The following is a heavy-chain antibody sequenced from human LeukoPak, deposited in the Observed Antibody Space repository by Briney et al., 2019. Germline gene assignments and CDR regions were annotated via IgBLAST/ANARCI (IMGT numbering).Heavy chain of an antibody. CDR3: ARDLGSYGWYYYGMDV. Sequence: SETLSLTCTVSGGSISSYYWSWIRQPPGKGLEWIGYIYYSGSANYNPSLKSRVTISVDTSKNQFSLKLSSVTAADTAVYYCARDLGSYGWYYYGMDVWGQGTTVTVSS. J-gene: IGHJ6*02. D-gene: IGHD5-18*01. CDR1: GGSISSYY. V-gene: IGHV4-59*01. CDR2: IYYSGSA.